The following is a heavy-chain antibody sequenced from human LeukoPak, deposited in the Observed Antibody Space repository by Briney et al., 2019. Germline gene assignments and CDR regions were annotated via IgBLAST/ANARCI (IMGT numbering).Heavy chain of an antibody. J-gene: IGHJ5*02. V-gene: IGHV3-33*01. CDR3: ARVKVEMATIGWLDP. CDR1: GFTFSNYG. D-gene: IGHD5-24*01. Sequence: GGSLRLSCAASGFTFSNYGMHWVRQAPAKGLEWVAVIRYDGTNKYYADSLRGRFTIPRDNSKNPLYLQMDSLRADDTAVYYCARVKVEMATIGWLDPWGQGTLVTVSS. CDR2: IRYDGTNK.